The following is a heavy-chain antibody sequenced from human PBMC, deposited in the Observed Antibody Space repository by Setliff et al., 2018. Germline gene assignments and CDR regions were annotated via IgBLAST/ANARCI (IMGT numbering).Heavy chain of an antibody. V-gene: IGHV1-46*01. CDR2: INIGGGST. Sequence: ASVKVSCKASGYSFTRYYMYWVRQAPGQGLEWMGIINIGGGSTTYAQKFQGRVTMTRDTSTSTIYMELASLRTEDTGVYYCARDVYDFRTGQADPWGQGTLVTVSS. CDR1: GYSFTRYY. J-gene: IGHJ5*02. CDR3: ARDVYDFRTGQADP. D-gene: IGHD3-3*01.